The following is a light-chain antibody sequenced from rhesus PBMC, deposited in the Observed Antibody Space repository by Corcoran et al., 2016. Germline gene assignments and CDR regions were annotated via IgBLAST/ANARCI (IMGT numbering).Light chain of an antibody. CDR1: QSISSW. V-gene: IGKV1-22*01. CDR3: LRYSSSPLT. Sequence: DIQMTQSPSSLSASVGDTVTITCRASQSISSWLDWYQQKPGKAPKLLIYKASSLQSGGPSRFSGSGSGTDFTLTISSLQPEDFATYYCLRYSSSPLTFGGGTKVEIK. J-gene: IGKJ4*01. CDR2: KAS.